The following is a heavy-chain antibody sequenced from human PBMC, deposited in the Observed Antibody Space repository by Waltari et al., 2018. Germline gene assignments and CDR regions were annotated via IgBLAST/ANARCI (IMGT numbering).Heavy chain of an antibody. J-gene: IGHJ4*02. CDR1: GDSIRSSQW. Sequence: QVQLQESGPGLVKPSGTLSLTCAVSGDSIRSSQWWPWVRQPPGKGLEWIGEMYHSGRRNYNPSLKSRVTISVDKSKNQFYLNLNSVTAADTAMYYCAYSSGNWKIDQWGQGTLVTVSS. D-gene: IGHD3-3*01. V-gene: IGHV4-4*02. CDR3: AYSSGNWKIDQ. CDR2: MYHSGRR.